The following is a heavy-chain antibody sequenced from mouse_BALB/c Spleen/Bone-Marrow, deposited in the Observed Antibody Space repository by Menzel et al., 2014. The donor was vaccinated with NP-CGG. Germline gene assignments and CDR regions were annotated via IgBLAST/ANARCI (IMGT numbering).Heavy chain of an antibody. J-gene: IGHJ2*01. CDR2: ISSGGNYA. CDR3: ASTGYFFDY. Sequence: EVKLAESGGGLVKPGGSLKLSCATSGFTFSSYAMSWVRQTPEKRLERVATISSGGNYAYYPDSVKGRFTISRDNAKNTLYLQMSSLRSEDTAMYYCASTGYFFDYWGQGTTLTVST. D-gene: IGHD4-1*01. CDR1: GFTFSSYA. V-gene: IGHV5-9-1*01.